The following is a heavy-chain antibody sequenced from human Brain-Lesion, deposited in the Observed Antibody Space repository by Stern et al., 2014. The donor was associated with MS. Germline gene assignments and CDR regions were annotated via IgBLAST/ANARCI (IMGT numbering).Heavy chain of an antibody. Sequence: VQLVQSGAEVKKPGASVKVSCKTSGYIFTGYYIHWVRQAPGQGLEWMAWTYPNPGGPKYAQKFQGGVTMSRDTSISTAYVELSSLTSDDTAVYYCARDQRGITIFGVVTDYYYLGMDVWGQGNTVTVSS. CDR1: GYIFTGYY. J-gene: IGHJ6*02. V-gene: IGHV1-2*02. CDR3: ARDQRGITIFGVVTDYYYLGMDV. CDR2: TYPNPGGP. D-gene: IGHD3-3*01.